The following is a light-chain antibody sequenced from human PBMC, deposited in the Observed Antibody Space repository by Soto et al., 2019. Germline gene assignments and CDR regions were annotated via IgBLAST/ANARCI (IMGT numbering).Light chain of an antibody. CDR3: QKRHMLPVT. J-gene: IGKJ5*01. V-gene: IGKV3-11*01. Sequence: EIALTQSPATLSSSPGERATLSCRASQSFRGRLAWYHQKPGQAPRLLIYDAYNRATGIPPRFSGSGSGTDFTLTISSLEPEDSAVYYCQKRHMLPVTFGQGTRVEIK. CDR2: DAY. CDR1: QSFRGR.